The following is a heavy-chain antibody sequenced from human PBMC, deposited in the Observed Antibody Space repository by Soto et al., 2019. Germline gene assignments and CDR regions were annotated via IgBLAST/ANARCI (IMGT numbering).Heavy chain of an antibody. Sequence: PSETLSLTCTVSGGSISSYYWIWIRQPPGKGLEWIGYIYYSGSTNYNPSLKSRVTISVDTSKNQFSLKLSSVTAADTAVYYCARDIAAAGLYFDYWGQGTLVTVSS. V-gene: IGHV4-59*01. CDR1: GGSISSYY. CDR3: ARDIAAAGLYFDY. J-gene: IGHJ4*02. D-gene: IGHD6-13*01. CDR2: IYYSGST.